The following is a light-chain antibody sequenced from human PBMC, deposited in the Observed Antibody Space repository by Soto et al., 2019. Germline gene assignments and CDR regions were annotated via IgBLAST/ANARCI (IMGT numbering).Light chain of an antibody. J-gene: IGKJ4*01. Sequence: EIVMTQSPATLSVSPGERATLSCRASQSVNSNLAWYQQKRGQAHRLLIYEASSRATGIPARFSASGSGTEFTLTISSLQSEDFAVYYCEQYNNWPLTFGGGTNVEIK. CDR1: QSVNSN. V-gene: IGKV3-15*01. CDR3: EQYNNWPLT. CDR2: EAS.